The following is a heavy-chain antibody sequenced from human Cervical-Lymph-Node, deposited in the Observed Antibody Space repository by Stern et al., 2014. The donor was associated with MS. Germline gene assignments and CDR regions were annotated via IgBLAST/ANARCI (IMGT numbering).Heavy chain of an antibody. J-gene: IGHJ5*02. Sequence: QMQLVQSGSELTKPGASVKVSCKASGYTFTTHAMNWVRQAPGQGLEWLGWINTNTGHPTYAQGFTGRFVFSLDTSVSTAYLQISSLSAEDTAVYYCARSLPRGYRINWFDPWGQGTLVTVSS. D-gene: IGHD3-22*01. CDR1: GYTFTTHA. CDR3: ARSLPRGYRINWFDP. V-gene: IGHV7-4-1*02. CDR2: INTNTGHP.